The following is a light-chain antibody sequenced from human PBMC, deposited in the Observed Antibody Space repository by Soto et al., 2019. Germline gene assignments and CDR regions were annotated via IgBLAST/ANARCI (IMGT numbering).Light chain of an antibody. V-gene: IGLV1-51*01. CDR3: GTWDNSLSAVV. J-gene: IGLJ2*01. CDR2: DNN. Sequence: QSVLTQPPSVSAAPGQTVTISCSGSSSNIGKNYVSWYQHLPGTAPKLLIYDNNKRPSGIPDRFSGSKSGTSATLGITGLQTGDEADYYCGTWDNSLSAVVFGGGTKLTVL. CDR1: SSNIGKNY.